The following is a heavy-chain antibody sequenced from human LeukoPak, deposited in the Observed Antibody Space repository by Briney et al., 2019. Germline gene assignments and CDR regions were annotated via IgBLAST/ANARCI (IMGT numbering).Heavy chain of an antibody. CDR3: AREGLDY. Sequence: ASVKVSCKSSGYTFTNYDINWMRQAPGQGLEWMGYKNPNSGNSAYAQNFQGRVTITTDASITTAYMELSGLRSEDTALYYCAREGLDYWGQGTLVTVSS. CDR2: KNPNSGNS. CDR1: GYTFTNYD. V-gene: IGHV1-8*01. J-gene: IGHJ4*02.